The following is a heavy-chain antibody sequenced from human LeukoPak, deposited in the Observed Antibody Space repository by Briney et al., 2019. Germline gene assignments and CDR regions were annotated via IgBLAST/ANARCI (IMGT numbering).Heavy chain of an antibody. Sequence: GSLRLSCAASGFTFSSYSMNWVRQAPGKGLEWVSSISSSSSYIYYADSVKGRFTISRDNAKNSLYLQMNSLRAEDTAVYYCARGIVGATSPGYWGQGTLVTVSS. CDR1: GFTFSSYS. CDR3: ARGIVGATSPGY. CDR2: ISSSSSYI. V-gene: IGHV3-21*01. D-gene: IGHD1-26*01. J-gene: IGHJ4*02.